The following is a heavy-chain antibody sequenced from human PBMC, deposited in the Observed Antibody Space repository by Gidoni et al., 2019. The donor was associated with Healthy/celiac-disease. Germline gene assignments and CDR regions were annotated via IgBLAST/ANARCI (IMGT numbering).Heavy chain of an antibody. CDR1: GGSISSDY. CDR2: IYYSGST. Sequence: QVQLQESGPGLVKPSETLSLTCTVSGGSISSDYWSWIRQPPGKGLEWIGYIYYSGSTNYNPSLKSRVTISVDTSKNQFSLKLSSVTAADTAVYYCARSDSGYDRAFDYWGQGTLVTVSS. V-gene: IGHV4-59*01. J-gene: IGHJ4*02. D-gene: IGHD5-12*01. CDR3: ARSDSGYDRAFDY.